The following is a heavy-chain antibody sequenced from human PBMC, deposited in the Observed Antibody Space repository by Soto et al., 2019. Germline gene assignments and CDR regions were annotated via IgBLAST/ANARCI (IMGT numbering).Heavy chain of an antibody. CDR1: GYSISSGYY. V-gene: IGHV4-38-2*01. J-gene: IGHJ4*02. CDR2: IYHSGST. D-gene: IGHD3-22*01. Sequence: SETLSLTCAVSGYSISSGYYWGWIRQPPGKGLEWIGSIYHSGSTYYNPSLKSRVTISVDTSKNQFSLKLSSVTAADTAVYYCARVDGHSRGYYYDYWGQGTLVTVSS. CDR3: ARVDGHSRGYYYDY.